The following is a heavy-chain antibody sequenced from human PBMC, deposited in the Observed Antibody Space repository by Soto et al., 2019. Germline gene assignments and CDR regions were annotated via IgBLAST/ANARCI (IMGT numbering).Heavy chain of an antibody. CDR3: ARDRLTYCTNGVCYFRGVSWFDP. V-gene: IGHV3-30-3*01. CDR2: ISYDGSNK. CDR1: GFTFSSYA. Sequence: GGSLRLSCAASGFTFSSYAMHWVRQAPGKGLEWVAVISYDGSNKYYADSVKGRFTISKDNSKNTLYLQMNSLRAEDTAVYYCARDRLTYCTNGVCYFRGVSWFDPWGQGTLVTVSS. J-gene: IGHJ5*02. D-gene: IGHD2-8*01.